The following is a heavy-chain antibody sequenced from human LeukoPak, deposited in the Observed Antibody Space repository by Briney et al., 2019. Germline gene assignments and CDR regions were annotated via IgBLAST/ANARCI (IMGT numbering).Heavy chain of an antibody. CDR1: GGSISSSGYY. V-gene: IGHV4-39*07. D-gene: IGHD3-10*01. J-gene: IGHJ3*02. Sequence: SETLSLTCIVSGGSISSSGYYWGWIRQSPGKGMEWIASLFYTGSTYYNPSLKSRVTISVDTSKNQFSLKLSSVTAADTAVYYCARDLRMVRDDAFDIWGQGTMVTVSS. CDR3: ARDLRMVRDDAFDI. CDR2: LFYTGST.